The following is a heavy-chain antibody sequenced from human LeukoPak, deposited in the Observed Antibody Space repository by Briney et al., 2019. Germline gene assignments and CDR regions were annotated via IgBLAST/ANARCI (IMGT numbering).Heavy chain of an antibody. CDR3: AKDWNYGDHEGELGYFDY. Sequence: PGRSLRLSCAASGFTFSSYGMHWVRQAPGKGLEWVAVISYDGSNKYYADSVKGRFTISRDNSKNTLYLQMNSLRAEDTAVYYCAKDWNYGDHEGELGYFDYWGQGTLVTVSS. V-gene: IGHV3-30*18. CDR1: GFTFSSYG. D-gene: IGHD4-17*01. J-gene: IGHJ4*02. CDR2: ISYDGSNK.